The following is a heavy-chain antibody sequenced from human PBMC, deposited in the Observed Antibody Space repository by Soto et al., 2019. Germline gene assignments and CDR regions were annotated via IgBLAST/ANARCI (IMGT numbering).Heavy chain of an antibody. Sequence: SVKVSCKASGGTFSSYAISWVRQAPGQGLEWMGGIIPIFGTANYAQKFQGRVTITADKSTSTAYMELSSLRSEDTAVYYCARAHVDTAMAPDYWGQGTLVTVS. J-gene: IGHJ4*02. CDR3: ARAHVDTAMAPDY. CDR1: GGTFSSYA. D-gene: IGHD5-18*01. CDR2: IIPIFGTA. V-gene: IGHV1-69*06.